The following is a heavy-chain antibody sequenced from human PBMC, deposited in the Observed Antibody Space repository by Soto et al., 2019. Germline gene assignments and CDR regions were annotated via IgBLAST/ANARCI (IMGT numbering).Heavy chain of an antibody. Sequence: SETLSLTCTVSGGSISSSSYYWGWIRQPPGKGLEWIGSIYYSGSTYYNPSLKSRVTISVDTSKNQFSLKLSSVTAADTAVYYCARHRRKSDYGDYVFNWFDPWGQGTLVTVLL. D-gene: IGHD4-17*01. J-gene: IGHJ5*02. CDR2: IYYSGST. CDR1: GGSISSSSYY. V-gene: IGHV4-39*01. CDR3: ARHRRKSDYGDYVFNWFDP.